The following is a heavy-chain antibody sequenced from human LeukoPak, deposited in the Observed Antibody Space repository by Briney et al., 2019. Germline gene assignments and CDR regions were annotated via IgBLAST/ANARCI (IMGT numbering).Heavy chain of an antibody. J-gene: IGHJ4*02. D-gene: IGHD6-13*01. CDR2: LYYSGST. CDR1: GGSISSSYF. V-gene: IGHV4-59*08. Sequence: SGTLSLTCAVSGGSISSSYFWCWIRQPPGKGLEWIGCLYYSGSTNYNPSLKSRVTISVDTSKNQFSLKLSSVTAADTAVYYCARQGGYSSSPDFWGQGTLVTVSS. CDR3: ARQGGYSSSPDF.